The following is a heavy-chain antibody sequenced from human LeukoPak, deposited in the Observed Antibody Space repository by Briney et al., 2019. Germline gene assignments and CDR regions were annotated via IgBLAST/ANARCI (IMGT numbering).Heavy chain of an antibody. CDR2: IYYSGST. V-gene: IGHV4-61*10. CDR3: ARRPWVGAADY. CDR1: GNSISTHFYS. J-gene: IGHJ4*02. D-gene: IGHD1-26*01. Sequence: SETLSLTCTVSGNSISTHFYSWTWIRQPAGKGLEWIGYIYYSGSTNYNPSLKSRVTISVDTSKNQFSLKLSSVTAADTATYFCARRPWVGAADYWGRGTLVTISS.